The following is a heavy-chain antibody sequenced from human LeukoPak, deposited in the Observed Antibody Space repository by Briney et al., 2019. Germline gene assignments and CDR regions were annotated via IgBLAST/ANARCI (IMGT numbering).Heavy chain of an antibody. J-gene: IGHJ4*02. CDR2: IYYTGST. V-gene: IGHV4-59*01. Sequence: PSETLSLTCTVSGGSIDSYYWSWIRQPPGKGLEWIGFIYYTGSTEYHPSLKSRVTISLDTSKNQFSLKLTSVTAADTAVYYCARVYQSAEYYFDYWGQGNLVSVSS. D-gene: IGHD2-2*01. CDR3: ARVYQSAEYYFDY. CDR1: GGSIDSYY.